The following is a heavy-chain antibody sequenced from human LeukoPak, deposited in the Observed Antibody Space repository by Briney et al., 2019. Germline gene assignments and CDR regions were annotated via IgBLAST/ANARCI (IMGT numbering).Heavy chain of an antibody. D-gene: IGHD3-10*01. CDR2: IFVSGST. Sequence: SETLSLTCTVSGGSIGSYYWTWIRQPAGKGLEWIGRIFVSGSTNYNPSLKGRVTMSVDTSKKQFSLRWTSMSAADTAVYFCARAIFGDSYHGIDVWGQGTTVTVSS. CDR1: GGSIGSYY. J-gene: IGHJ6*02. V-gene: IGHV4-4*07. CDR3: ARAIFGDSYHGIDV.